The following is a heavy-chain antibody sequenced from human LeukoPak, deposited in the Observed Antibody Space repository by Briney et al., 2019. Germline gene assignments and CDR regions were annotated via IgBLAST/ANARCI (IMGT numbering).Heavy chain of an antibody. D-gene: IGHD3-22*01. CDR2: ISGSGGST. J-gene: IGHJ4*02. CDR1: EFTFSSYA. V-gene: IGHV3-23*01. Sequence: GGSLRLSCAASEFTFSSYAMSWVRQAPGKGLEWVSAISGSGGSTYYADSVKGRFTISRDNSKNTLYLQMNSLRAEDTAVYYCAKARNRYYYASSGYYYPFDYWGQGPLVTVSS. CDR3: AKARNRYYYASSGYYYPFDY.